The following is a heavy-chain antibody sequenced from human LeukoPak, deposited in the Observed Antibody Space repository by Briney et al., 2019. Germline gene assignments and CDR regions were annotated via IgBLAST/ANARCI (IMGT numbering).Heavy chain of an antibody. CDR2: ISGSGGST. CDR3: AKSPPHDFWSGYPYYYYYYMDV. V-gene: IGHV3-23*01. CDR1: GFTFSSYA. J-gene: IGHJ6*03. Sequence: GGSLRLSCAASGFTFSSYAMSWVRQAPGEGLEWGSAISGSGGSTYYADSVKGRFTISRDNSKNTLYLQMNSLRAEDTAVYYCAKSPPHDFWSGYPYYYYYYMDVWGKGTTVTVSS. D-gene: IGHD3-3*01.